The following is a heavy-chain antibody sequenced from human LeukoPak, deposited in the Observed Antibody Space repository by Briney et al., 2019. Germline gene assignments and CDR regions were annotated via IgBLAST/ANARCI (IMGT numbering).Heavy chain of an antibody. CDR2: IYTSGST. V-gene: IGHV4-61*02. CDR1: GVSISSGSYY. J-gene: IGHJ5*02. D-gene: IGHD3-22*01. CDR3: ARGSRLGWFDP. Sequence: SETLSLTCTVSGVSISSGSYYWSWVRQPAGKGLEWIGRIYTSGSTNYNPSLKSRVTISVDTSKNQFSLKLSSVTAADTAVYYCARGSRLGWFDPWGQGTLVTVSS.